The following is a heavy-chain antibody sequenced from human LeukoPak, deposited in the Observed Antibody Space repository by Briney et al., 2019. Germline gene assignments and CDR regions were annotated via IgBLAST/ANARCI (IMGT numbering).Heavy chain of an antibody. CDR3: ARGLLIVGDGDFDY. J-gene: IGHJ4*02. CDR1: GYTFTDYF. CDR2: ISAYNDNT. V-gene: IGHV1-18*04. D-gene: IGHD1-26*01. Sequence: GASVKVSCKASGYTFTDYFIHWVRQAPGQGLEWMGWISAYNDNTNYAQKFQGRVTMTTDTSTSTAYMELSRLRSDDTAVYYCARGLLIVGDGDFDYWGQGTLVTVSS.